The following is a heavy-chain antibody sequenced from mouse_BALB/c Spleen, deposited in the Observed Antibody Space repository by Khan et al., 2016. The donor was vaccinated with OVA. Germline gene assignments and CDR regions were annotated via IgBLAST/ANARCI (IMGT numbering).Heavy chain of an antibody. CDR2: IDPSKSET. J-gene: IGHJ3*01. CDR3: VRGGYGRPFAD. D-gene: IGHD1-1*01. V-gene: IGHV1S127*01. Sequence: VQLQESGPELVRPGASVKMSCKASGYTFTSFWIHWVKQRPGQGLEWIGMIDPSKSETRLNQKFKDKATLNVDKSSNTAYMQLSRLTSEDSAVYFCVRGGYGRPFADWGQGTRVTVSA. CDR1: GYTFTSFW.